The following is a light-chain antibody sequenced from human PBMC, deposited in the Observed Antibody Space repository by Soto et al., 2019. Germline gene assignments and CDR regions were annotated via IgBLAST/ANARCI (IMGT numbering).Light chain of an antibody. V-gene: IGKV1-16*01. CDR3: QEYITPPFT. CDR1: QDINNY. J-gene: IGKJ2*01. CDR2: AAS. Sequence: DIQMTQSPSSLSASVGDIVTITCRASQDINNYLAWFQQKPGRAPQSLIYAASKLESGVPSRFSGSASGTDFTLTISSLQPEDFATYYCQEYITPPFTFGQGTKLEIK.